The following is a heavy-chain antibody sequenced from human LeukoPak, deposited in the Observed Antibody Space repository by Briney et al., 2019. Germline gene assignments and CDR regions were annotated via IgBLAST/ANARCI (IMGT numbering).Heavy chain of an antibody. J-gene: IGHJ6*02. Sequence: SETLSLTCAVYGGSFSGYYWSWIRQPPGKGLEWIGEINHSGSTNYNPSFKSRVTISVDTSKNQFSLKLSSVTAADTAVYYCARGHMDKQWLVLFPYYYYGMDVWGQGTTVTVSS. CDR2: INHSGST. D-gene: IGHD6-19*01. V-gene: IGHV4-34*01. CDR1: GGSFSGYY. CDR3: ARGHMDKQWLVLFPYYYYGMDV.